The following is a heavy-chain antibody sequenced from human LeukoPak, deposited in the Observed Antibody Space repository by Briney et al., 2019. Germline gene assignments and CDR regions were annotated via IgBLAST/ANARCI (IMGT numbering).Heavy chain of an antibody. Sequence: GGSLRLSCAASGFTFSSYAMSWVRQAPGKGLEWVSAISGSGGSTYYADSVKGRFTISRDNSKNTLYLQMNSLRAEDTAVYFCAKRGIVIRGILVIGYHQEAYHYDYWGQGVLVTVSS. CDR2: ISGSGGST. CDR3: AKRGIVIRGILVIGYHQEAYHYDY. D-gene: IGHD3-10*01. V-gene: IGHV3-23*01. CDR1: GFTFSSYA. J-gene: IGHJ4*02.